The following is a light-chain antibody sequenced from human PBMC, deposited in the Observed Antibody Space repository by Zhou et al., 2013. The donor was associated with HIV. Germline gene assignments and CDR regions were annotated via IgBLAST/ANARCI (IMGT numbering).Light chain of an antibody. CDR3: QQLYSYPNT. J-gene: IGKJ4*01. Sequence: DIQMTQSPSSLSASIGDRVTISCRASHDISFSLAWYQQRPGKVPTLLIYAASTLQSGVPSRFSGGGFGTDFTLTISSLQPEDVATYYCQQLYSYPNTFGGGTKVEIK. CDR2: AAS. V-gene: IGKV1-27*01. CDR1: HDISFS.